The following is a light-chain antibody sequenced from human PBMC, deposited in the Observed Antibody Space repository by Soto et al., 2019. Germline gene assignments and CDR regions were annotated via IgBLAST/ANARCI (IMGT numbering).Light chain of an antibody. CDR1: QSVNSN. CDR2: GAS. V-gene: IGKV3-15*01. CDR3: QQYNNWPLT. J-gene: IGKJ4*01. Sequence: EIVLTQSPGTLSLSPGERATLSCRASQSVNSNLAWYQQKPGQAPRHLIYGASTRATGIPARFSGSGSGTEFTLTISSLQSEDFAIYYCQQYNNWPLTFGGGTKVDIK.